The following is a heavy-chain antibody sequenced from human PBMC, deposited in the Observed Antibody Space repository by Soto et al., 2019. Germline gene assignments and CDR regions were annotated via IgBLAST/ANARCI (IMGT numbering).Heavy chain of an antibody. Sequence: SETLSLTCTVSGGSISSGDYYWSWIRQPPGRGLEWIGYIYYSGSTYYNPSLKSRVTISVDTSKNQFSLKLSSVTAADTAVYYCARSITMIVGNWFDPWGQGTQVTVSS. V-gene: IGHV4-30-4*01. CDR1: GGSISSGDYY. CDR3: ARSITMIVGNWFDP. D-gene: IGHD3-22*01. J-gene: IGHJ5*02. CDR2: IYYSGST.